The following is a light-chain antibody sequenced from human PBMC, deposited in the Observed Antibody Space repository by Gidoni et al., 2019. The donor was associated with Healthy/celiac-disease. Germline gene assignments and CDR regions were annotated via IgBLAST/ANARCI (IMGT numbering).Light chain of an antibody. CDR1: QRVSSY. J-gene: IGKJ1*01. CDR3: QQRSNSWT. CDR2: DAS. Sequence: EIVLTQSPATLSLSPGERATLSCRASQRVSSYLAWYQQKPGKAPRLLIYDASNRATGIPARFSGSGSGTDFTLTISSLEPEDFAVYYCQQRSNSWTFGQGTKVEIK. V-gene: IGKV3-11*01.